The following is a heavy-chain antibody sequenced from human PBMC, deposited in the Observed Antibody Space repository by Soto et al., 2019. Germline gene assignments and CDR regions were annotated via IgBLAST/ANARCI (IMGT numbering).Heavy chain of an antibody. D-gene: IGHD3-10*01. CDR1: GGSISSYY. CDR3: ARLAQSRVDY. CDR2: IYYSGST. Sequence: SETLSLTCTVSGGSISSYYWSWIRQPPGKGLEWIGYIYYSGSTNYNPSLKSRVTISVDTSKNQFSLKLSSVTAADTAVYYCARLAQSRVDYWGQGTLVTVSS. V-gene: IGHV4-59*01. J-gene: IGHJ4*02.